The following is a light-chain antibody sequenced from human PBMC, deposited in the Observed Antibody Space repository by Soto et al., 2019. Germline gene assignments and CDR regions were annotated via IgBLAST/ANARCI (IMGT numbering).Light chain of an antibody. CDR3: QQIYSIPRT. V-gene: IGKV1-39*01. CDR2: AAF. CDR1: QTINTY. J-gene: IGKJ2*01. Sequence: DIPMTQPPSSLSASVGDRVTITCRASQTINTYLNWYQQKLGKAPKLLIYAAFTLQSGVPSRFSGSGSGTDCTLTISSLLPEDFATTYCQQIYSIPRTFVQGTKLQIK.